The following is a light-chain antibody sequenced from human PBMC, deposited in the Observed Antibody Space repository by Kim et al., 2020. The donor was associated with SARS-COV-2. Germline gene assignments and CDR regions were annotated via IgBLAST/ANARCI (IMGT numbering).Light chain of an antibody. J-gene: IGLJ3*02. Sequence: GQRVTISCSGSRSNIGSNYVYWYQQLPGTAPKLLISRKNQRPSGVPDRFSGSKSGTSASLAISGLRSEDEADYYCAAWDDSLSGRVFGGGTKLTVL. CDR2: RKN. V-gene: IGLV1-47*01. CDR1: RSNIGSNY. CDR3: AAWDDSLSGRV.